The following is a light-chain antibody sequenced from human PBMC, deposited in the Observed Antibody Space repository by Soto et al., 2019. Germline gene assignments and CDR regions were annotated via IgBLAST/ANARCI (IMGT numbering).Light chain of an antibody. V-gene: IGKV3-15*01. J-gene: IGKJ1*01. Sequence: DIVLMQYPGTLSLAPGEGPAGCCRASQSVSSNLAWYQQKPGQAPRLLIYGASTRATGIPARFSGSGSGTEFTLTISSLQSEDFAVYYCQQYNNWPTFGQGTKVDIK. CDR2: GAS. CDR1: QSVSSN. CDR3: QQYNNWPT.